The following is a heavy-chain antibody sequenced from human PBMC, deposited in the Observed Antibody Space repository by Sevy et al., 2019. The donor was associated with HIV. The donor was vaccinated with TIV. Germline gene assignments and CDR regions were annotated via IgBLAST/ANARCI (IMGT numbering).Heavy chain of an antibody. Sequence: SETLSLTCTVSGGSITSLYWNWIRQPPGKGLEWIANIYYNGHINYNPSLKSRVTLSLDTSNNQFSQRLISVTAADTAMYYCAGENAWGRGYSWGQGTLVTVSS. CDR2: IYYNGHI. D-gene: IGHD1-26*01. CDR1: GGSITSLY. J-gene: IGHJ4*02. CDR3: AGENAWGRGYS. V-gene: IGHV4-59*08.